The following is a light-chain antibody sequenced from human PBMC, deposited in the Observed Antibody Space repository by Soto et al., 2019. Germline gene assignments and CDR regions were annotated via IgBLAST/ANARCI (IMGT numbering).Light chain of an antibody. CDR3: SSYTSSSTPVV. J-gene: IGLJ2*01. CDR2: EVS. V-gene: IGLV2-18*02. Sequence: QSALTQPPSVSGSPGQSVTISCTGTSSDVGSYNRVSWYQQPPGTAPKLMIYEVSNRPSGVPDRFSGSKSGNMASLTISGLQAEDEADYYCSSYTSSSTPVVFGGGTKLTVL. CDR1: SSDVGSYNR.